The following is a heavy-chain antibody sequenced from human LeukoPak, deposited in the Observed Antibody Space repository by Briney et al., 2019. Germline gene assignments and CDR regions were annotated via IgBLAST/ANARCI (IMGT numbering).Heavy chain of an antibody. CDR3: ARGGRRDGYNYLVSEAFDI. J-gene: IGHJ3*02. CDR2: INHSGST. CDR1: GGSFSGYY. V-gene: IGHV4-34*01. Sequence: SETLSLTCAVYGGSFSGYYWSWIRQPPGKGLEWIGEINHSGSTNYNPSLRSRVTISVDTSKNQFSLKLSSVTAADTAVYYCARGGRRDGYNYLVSEAFDIWGQGTMATVSS. D-gene: IGHD5-24*01.